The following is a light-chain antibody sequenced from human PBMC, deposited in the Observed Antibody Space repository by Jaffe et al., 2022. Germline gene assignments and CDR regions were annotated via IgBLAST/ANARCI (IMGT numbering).Light chain of an antibody. J-gene: IGKJ4*01. Sequence: EIVLTQSPGSLSLSPGERATLSCRASQTISSNYLAWYQQRPGQAPRLIMYGASSRATGIPDRFSGSGSGTDFTLTIRRLEPEDFAVYYCQQYGSSLLTFGGGTKVEIK. CDR2: GAS. CDR3: QQYGSSLLT. V-gene: IGKV3-20*01. CDR1: QTISSNY.